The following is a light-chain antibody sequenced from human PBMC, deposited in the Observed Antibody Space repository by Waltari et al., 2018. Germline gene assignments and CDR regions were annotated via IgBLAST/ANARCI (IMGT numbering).Light chain of an antibody. CDR1: QSIRSY. CDR2: DAS. J-gene: IGKJ4*01. CDR3: QHRANWPLT. V-gene: IGKV3-11*01. Sequence: EIVLTQSPAIVSSSPGERATLSCRASQSIRSYLARYQHKPGQAPRLPIYDASNRAPDLPARFSGSGSGTDFTLTISSLEPEDSAVYYCQHRANWPLTFGGGTTVEIK.